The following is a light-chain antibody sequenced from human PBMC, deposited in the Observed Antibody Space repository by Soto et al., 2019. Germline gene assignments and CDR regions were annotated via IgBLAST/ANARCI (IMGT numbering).Light chain of an antibody. CDR3: QHYGSYSRT. V-gene: IGKV1-5*01. CDR1: QSISKS. J-gene: IGKJ1*01. CDR2: DAS. Sequence: DIQVSQSPSTLPASVGDRVTITCRASQSISKSLAWYQQKPGKAPSLLITDASSLERGVPSRFSGSASATEFTLTISSLQPDDFATYYCQHYGSYSRTFGQGTKVDIK.